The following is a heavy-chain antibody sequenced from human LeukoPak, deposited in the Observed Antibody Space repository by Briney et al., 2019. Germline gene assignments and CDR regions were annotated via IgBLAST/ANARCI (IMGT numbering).Heavy chain of an antibody. CDR2: INPNSGGT. CDR1: GYTFTGYY. J-gene: IGHJ5*02. D-gene: IGHD2-15*01. V-gene: IGHV1-2*02. Sequence: ASVKVSCKASGYTFTGYYMHWVRQAPGQGLEWMGWINPNSGGTKYAQKVQGRVTMTRDTSISTAYMELSRLRSDDTAVYYCARDPGVVVVVAATRGTSPDGWFDPWGQGTLVTVSS. CDR3: ARDPGVVVVVAATRGTSPDGWFDP.